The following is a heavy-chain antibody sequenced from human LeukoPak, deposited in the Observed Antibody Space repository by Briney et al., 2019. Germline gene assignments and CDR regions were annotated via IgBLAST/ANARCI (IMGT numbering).Heavy chain of an antibody. D-gene: IGHD2-2*01. V-gene: IGHV5-51*01. CDR3: ARPTKYPTGYFDY. J-gene: IGHJ4*02. CDR2: IYPGDSDT. Sequence: GESLKISCQAFGYTFSNYWIGWVRQMPGKGLEWMGIIYPGDSDTRYSPSFQGQVTISADKSISTAYLQWSSLKASDTAMYYCARPTKYPTGYFDYWGQGTLVTVSS. CDR1: GYTFSNYW.